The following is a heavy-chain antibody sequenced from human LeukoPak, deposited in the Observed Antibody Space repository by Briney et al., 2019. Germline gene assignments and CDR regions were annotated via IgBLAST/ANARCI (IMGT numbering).Heavy chain of an antibody. V-gene: IGHV3-21*01. Sequence: GGSLRLSCAASGFTFSSYSMNWVRQAPGKGLEWVAFISGSSAYISYADSVKGRFTISRDNAKNSLYLQMNNLRAEDTAVYYCAKKMDDAFDIWGQGTMVTVSS. CDR2: ISGSSAYI. J-gene: IGHJ3*02. CDR3: AKKMDDAFDI. D-gene: IGHD5-24*01. CDR1: GFTFSSYS.